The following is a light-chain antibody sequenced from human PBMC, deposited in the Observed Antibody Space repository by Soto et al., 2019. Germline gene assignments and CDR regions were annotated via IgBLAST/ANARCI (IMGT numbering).Light chain of an antibody. CDR2: AAS. CDR1: QSISSY. J-gene: IGKJ1*01. V-gene: IGKV1-39*01. Sequence: DLQMTQSPSSLSASVGDRVTITCRASQSISSYLNWYQQKPGKAPKLLIYAASSLQSGVPSRFSGIESGTDLTITISSLQPEDCETYDGQQSYSTPWTFGQGTKVDIK. CDR3: QQSYSTPWT.